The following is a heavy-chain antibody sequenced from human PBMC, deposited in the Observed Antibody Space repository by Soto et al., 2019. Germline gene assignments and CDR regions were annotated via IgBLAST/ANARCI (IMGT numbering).Heavy chain of an antibody. CDR1: GFSFSSYA. Sequence: GGSLGLSCAASGFSFSSYAMSWVRQAPGKGLEWVSGISGSGGSTYYADSVKGRFTISRDNSKNTLYLQMHSLRAEDTAVYYCAKIGYDYVWGSYRPIDYWGQGTLVTVSS. V-gene: IGHV3-23*01. CDR3: AKIGYDYVWGSYRPIDY. D-gene: IGHD3-16*02. J-gene: IGHJ4*02. CDR2: ISGSGGST.